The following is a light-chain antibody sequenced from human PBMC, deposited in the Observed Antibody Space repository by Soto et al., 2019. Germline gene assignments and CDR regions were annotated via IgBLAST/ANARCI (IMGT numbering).Light chain of an antibody. Sequence: DIQMTQSPSSLSASIGDRVTITCRASQSISRYLIWYQQKPGKAPKLLIYAASDLQSGVPSRFSGSGSGTDFTLAISSLQHEDFATYYCQQSYSSPPETFGQGTKVDIK. V-gene: IGKV1-39*01. CDR1: QSISRY. CDR3: QQSYSSPPET. CDR2: AAS. J-gene: IGKJ1*01.